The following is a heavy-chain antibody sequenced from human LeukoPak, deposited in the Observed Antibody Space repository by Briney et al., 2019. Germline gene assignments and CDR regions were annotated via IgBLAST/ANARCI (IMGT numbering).Heavy chain of an antibody. CDR3: ARRIPGSGRGFDP. J-gene: IGHJ5*02. V-gene: IGHV3-23*01. CDR1: GFTFDDYG. CDR2: ISGSGGGT. D-gene: IGHD3-10*01. Sequence: GGSLRLSCAASGFTFDDYGMSWIRQAPGKGLEWVSAISGSGGGTYYADAMKGRFSISRDNSKNTLSLQMNSLRAEDTAVYYCARRIPGSGRGFDPWGQGTLVAVSS.